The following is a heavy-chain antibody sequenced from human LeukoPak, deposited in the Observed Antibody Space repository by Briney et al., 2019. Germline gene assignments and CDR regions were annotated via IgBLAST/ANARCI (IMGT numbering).Heavy chain of an antibody. CDR2: ISYDGSNK. CDR1: GFTFSSYA. CDR3: ARGVDYYDSSGYYGY. Sequence: GRSLRLSCAASGFTFSSYAMHWVRQAPGKGLAWVAVISYDGSNKYYADSVKGRFTIYRDNSKNTLYLQMNSLRAEETAVYYCARGVDYYDSSGYYGYWGQGTLVTVSS. J-gene: IGHJ4*02. V-gene: IGHV3-30*04. D-gene: IGHD3-22*01.